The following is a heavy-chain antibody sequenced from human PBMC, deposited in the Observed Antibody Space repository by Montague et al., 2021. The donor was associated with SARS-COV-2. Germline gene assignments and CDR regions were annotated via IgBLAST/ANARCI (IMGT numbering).Heavy chain of an antibody. CDR1: GGSISSYY. D-gene: IGHD4-23*01. CDR3: AREGGNSADYYNYTMDV. CDR2: IYHNGST. J-gene: IGHJ6*02. V-gene: IGHV4-59*01. Sequence: SETLSLTCTVSGGSISSYYWTWIRQPPGKGLESIGYIYHNGSTKYNPSLKSRVAISVDTSKNQFSLKLSSVSVADTAVYYCAREGGNSADYYNYTMDVWGQGTTVTVFS.